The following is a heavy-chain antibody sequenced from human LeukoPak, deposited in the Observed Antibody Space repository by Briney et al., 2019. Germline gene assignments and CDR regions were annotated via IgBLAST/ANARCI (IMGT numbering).Heavy chain of an antibody. CDR3: VRSPIGASAY. CDR2: ISPNNGDT. J-gene: IGHJ4*02. Sequence: GASVKVSCKPSGYTFTDSYIHWVRQAPGVGLQWMGWISPNNGDTKYAADFQDRVTMTRDTSISTAYMKLTGLTPDDTAVYYCVRSPIGASAYWGRGTLVTVSS. V-gene: IGHV1-2*02. D-gene: IGHD3-10*01. CDR1: GYTFTDSY.